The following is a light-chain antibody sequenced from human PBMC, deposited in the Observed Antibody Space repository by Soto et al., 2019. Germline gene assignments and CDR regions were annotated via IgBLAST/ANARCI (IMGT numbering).Light chain of an antibody. CDR2: AAF. V-gene: IGKV1-9*01. Sequence: DIQMTQSPSSLSTSVGDRVTITCRASQGISNYLAWYQQKPGKVPKLLIYAAFFLQSGVPSRFSGSASGTEFTLTISSLEPEDFAVYYCQERSNWAITFGHRTRRVI. CDR1: QGISNY. CDR3: QERSNWAIT. J-gene: IGKJ5*01.